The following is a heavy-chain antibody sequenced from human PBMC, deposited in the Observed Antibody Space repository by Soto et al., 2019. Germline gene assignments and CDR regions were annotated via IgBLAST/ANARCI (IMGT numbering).Heavy chain of an antibody. J-gene: IGHJ4*01. Sequence: SVKVSCKGSGGTGSNCAISWVRQGPGQGHEWMGGIVPVFGTPNYALEVHGRVTITADESTRTAFMELSSLRSEDTAVYYCAGWAGHCGTNFCYTPFDYWGQGTLVTVSS. CDR1: GGTGSNCA. D-gene: IGHD2-2*02. CDR3: AGWAGHCGTNFCYTPFDY. V-gene: IGHV1-69*13. CDR2: IVPVFGTP.